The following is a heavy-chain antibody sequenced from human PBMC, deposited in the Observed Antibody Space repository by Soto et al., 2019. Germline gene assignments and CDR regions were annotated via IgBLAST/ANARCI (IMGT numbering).Heavy chain of an antibody. J-gene: IGHJ6*02. Sequence: SETLSLTCAVYGGSFSGYYWSWIRQPPGKGLEWIGEINHRGSTNYNPSLKSRVTISVDTSKNQFSLKLSSVTAADTAVYYCARGGGGITIFGVVIKAPYGMDVWGQGTTVTVSS. V-gene: IGHV4-34*01. D-gene: IGHD3-3*01. CDR2: INHRGST. CDR1: GGSFSGYY. CDR3: ARGGGGITIFGVVIKAPYGMDV.